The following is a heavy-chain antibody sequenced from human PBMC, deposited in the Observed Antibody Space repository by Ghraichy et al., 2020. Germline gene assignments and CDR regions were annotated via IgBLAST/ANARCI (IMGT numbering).Heavy chain of an antibody. V-gene: IGHV3-23*01. CDR2: ITWNSAST. J-gene: IGHJ4*02. CDR3: AKTGDNGWFYDY. D-gene: IGHD6-19*01. Sequence: GGSLRLSCAASGFTFSGYAMSWVRQAPGKGLEWVSTITWNSASTRYADSVKGRSTISRDNYKNAVYLQVTSLREDDTAVYFCAKTGDNGWFYDYWGRGTLVTVSS. CDR1: GFTFSGYA.